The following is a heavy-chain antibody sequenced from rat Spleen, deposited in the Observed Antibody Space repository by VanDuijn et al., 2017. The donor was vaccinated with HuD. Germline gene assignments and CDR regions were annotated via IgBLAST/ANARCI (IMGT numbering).Heavy chain of an antibody. J-gene: IGHJ3*01. CDR3: TRGELGAGWFAY. D-gene: IGHD5-1*01. CDR1: GFTFRNYD. CDR2: ISYDGRRN. V-gene: IGHV5-7*01. Sequence: EVQLVESGGGLVQPGRSLKLSCAASGFTFRNYDMAWVRQAPKKGLEWVATISYDGRRNYYRDSVKGRLTISRDNAKRTLYLQMNSLRSEDTATYYCTRGELGAGWFAYWGQGTLVTVSS.